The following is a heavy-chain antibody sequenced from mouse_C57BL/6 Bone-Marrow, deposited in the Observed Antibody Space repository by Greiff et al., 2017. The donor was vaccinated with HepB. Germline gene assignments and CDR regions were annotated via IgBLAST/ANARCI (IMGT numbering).Heavy chain of an antibody. Sequence: EVQLVESGGGLVKPGGSLKLSCAASGFTFSSYAMSWVRQTPEKRLEWVATISDGGSYTYYPDNVKGRFTISRDNAKNNLYLQMSHLKSEDTAMYYCARGRADWGQGTLVTVSA. CDR1: GFTFSSYA. J-gene: IGHJ3*01. CDR2: ISDGGSYT. V-gene: IGHV5-4*01. D-gene: IGHD3-3*01. CDR3: ARGRAD.